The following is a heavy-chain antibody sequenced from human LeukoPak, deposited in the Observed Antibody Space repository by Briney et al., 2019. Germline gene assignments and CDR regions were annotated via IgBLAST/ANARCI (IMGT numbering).Heavy chain of an antibody. J-gene: IGHJ4*02. CDR3: ARVRDYGDPLYYFDY. CDR2: IYYSGST. V-gene: IGHV4-59*01. Sequence: SETLSHTCTVSGGSISSYYWSWIRQPPGKGLEWIGYIYYSGSTNYDPSLKSRVTISVDTSKNQFSLKLSSVTAADTAVYYCARVRDYGDPLYYFDYWGQGTLVTVSS. D-gene: IGHD4-17*01. CDR1: GGSISSYY.